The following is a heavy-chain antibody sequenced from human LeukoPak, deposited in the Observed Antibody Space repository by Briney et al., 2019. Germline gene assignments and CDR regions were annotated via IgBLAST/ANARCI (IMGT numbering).Heavy chain of an antibody. V-gene: IGHV3-30*02. Sequence: PGGSLRLSCAASGFTFDDYAMHWVRQAPGKGLEWVAFIRYDGSNKYYADSVKGRFTISRDNSKNTLYLQMNSLRAEDTAVYYCAKSPATHIVVVIDNYYMDVWGKGTTVTVSS. CDR3: AKSPATHIVVVIDNYYMDV. D-gene: IGHD2-21*01. J-gene: IGHJ6*03. CDR1: GFTFDDYA. CDR2: IRYDGSNK.